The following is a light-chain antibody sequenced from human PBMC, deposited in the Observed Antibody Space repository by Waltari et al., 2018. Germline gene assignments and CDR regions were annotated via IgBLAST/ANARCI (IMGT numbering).Light chain of an antibody. CDR1: SSKIRGHA. CDR2: RDH. J-gene: IGLJ3*02. CDR3: SSWDDSLQGWL. V-gene: IGLV1-44*01. Sequence: QSVLTQPPSASGTPGQRVTIPCSGSSSKIRGHAVNWYQQLPGTAPKLLIYRDHQRPSGVPERFSGSRSGASASLAISGLQSDDEADYYCSSWDDSLQGWLFGGGTKLTVL.